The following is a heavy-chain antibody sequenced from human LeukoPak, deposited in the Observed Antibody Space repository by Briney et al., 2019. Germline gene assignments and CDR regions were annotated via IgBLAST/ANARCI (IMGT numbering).Heavy chain of an antibody. V-gene: IGHV1-18*01. D-gene: IGHD3-22*01. CDR3: AGNLYYYDSSGTGAYYFDY. J-gene: IGHJ4*02. CDR1: GYTFTDFG. CDR2: ISAYNGNT. Sequence: GASVKVSCKASGYTFTDFGISWVRQAPGQGPEWMGWISAYNGNTNYGQKFQGRVTMTTDTSTSTAYMELRSLRSDDTAVYYCAGNLYYYDSSGTGAYYFDYWGQGTLVTVSS.